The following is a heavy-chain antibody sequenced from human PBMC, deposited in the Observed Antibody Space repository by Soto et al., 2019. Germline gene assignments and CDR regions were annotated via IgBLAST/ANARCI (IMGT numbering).Heavy chain of an antibody. CDR2: VHHSVTT. CDR3: ARDTSSTSLRAEYFQF. D-gene: IGHD6-13*01. V-gene: IGHV4-4*02. CDR1: GGSLSSSNW. Sequence: PSETLSLTCTVSGGSLSSSNWWSWVRQSPGKGLEWIGSVHHSVTTNYNPSLKGRVTISMDTSKNQFSLRLTSVTAADTAVYYCARDTSSTSLRAEYFQFWGQGTQVTVSS. J-gene: IGHJ1*01.